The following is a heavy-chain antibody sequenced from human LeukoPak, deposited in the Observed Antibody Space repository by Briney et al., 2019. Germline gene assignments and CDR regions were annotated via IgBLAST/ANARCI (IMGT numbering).Heavy chain of an antibody. CDR3: ARGAYDYVWGSYDAFDI. V-gene: IGHV4-4*07. CDR2: IYTSGST. CDR1: GGPIRTYQ. D-gene: IGHD3-16*01. J-gene: IGHJ3*02. Sequence: PSETLSLTCTVSGGPIRTYQWSWIRQPAGKGLEWIGRIYTSGSTNYNPSLKSRVTISVDTSKNQFSLKLSSVTAADTAVYYCARGAYDYVWGSYDAFDIWGQGTMVTVSS.